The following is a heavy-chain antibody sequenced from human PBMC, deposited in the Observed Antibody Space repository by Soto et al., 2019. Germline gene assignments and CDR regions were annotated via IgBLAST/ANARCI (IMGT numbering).Heavy chain of an antibody. D-gene: IGHD1-26*01. J-gene: IGHJ4*02. V-gene: IGHV2-5*01. CDR3: AHFIKGSYSGY. Sequence: SGPTLVNPTQTLTLTFTFSGVSLITSLGGGGWIRHPPGKALEWLALIYWNDDKRYSPSLKSRLTITKDTSKNQVVLTMTNMDPVDTATYYCAHFIKGSYSGYWGQGTLVTVSS. CDR2: IYWNDDK. CDR1: GVSLITSLGG.